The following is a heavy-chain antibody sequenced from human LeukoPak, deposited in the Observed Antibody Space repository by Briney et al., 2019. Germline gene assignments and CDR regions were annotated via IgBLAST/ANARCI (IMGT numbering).Heavy chain of an antibody. V-gene: IGHV4-61*02. Sequence: SETLSLTCTISGTSITSGSYFWSWIRQPAENELEWLGLIYSSGRTNYNPSLKSRVTFSVDTSKNQFSLKLRSVTAADTAVYYCARAREFYSDSNAYEVWGQGTRVTVSS. CDR2: IYSSGRT. D-gene: IGHD3-22*01. CDR1: GTSITSGSYF. J-gene: IGHJ3*01. CDR3: ARAREFYSDSNAYEV.